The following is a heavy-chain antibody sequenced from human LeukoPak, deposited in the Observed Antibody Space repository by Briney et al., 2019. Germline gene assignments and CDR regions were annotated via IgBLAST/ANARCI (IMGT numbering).Heavy chain of an antibody. D-gene: IGHD6-13*01. V-gene: IGHV3-49*03. Sequence: GGSLRLSCTASGFTFGDYAMSWFRQAPGKGLEWVGFIRSKAYGGTTEYAASVKGRFTISRDDSKSIAYLQRNSLKTEDTAVYYCTRAVWGSSWYTADYWGQGTLVTVSS. J-gene: IGHJ4*02. CDR2: IRSKAYGGTT. CDR1: GFTFGDYA. CDR3: TRAVWGSSWYTADY.